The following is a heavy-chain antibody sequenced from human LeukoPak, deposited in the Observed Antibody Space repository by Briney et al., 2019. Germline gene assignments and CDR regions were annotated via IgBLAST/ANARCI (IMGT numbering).Heavy chain of an antibody. CDR3: KSGGAAPGSFDY. V-gene: IGHV3-7*01. CDR2: IKYDGYEE. CDR1: GLTFSRYW. D-gene: IGHD1-1*01. Sequence: QAGGSLRLSCAASGLTFSRYWMSWMRQAPGKGLEWVANIKYDGYEEYYVDSVKGRFTISRDNAKKSLYLQLNSLRVEDTAVYYCKSGGAAPGSFDYWGQGTLVTVSP. J-gene: IGHJ4*02.